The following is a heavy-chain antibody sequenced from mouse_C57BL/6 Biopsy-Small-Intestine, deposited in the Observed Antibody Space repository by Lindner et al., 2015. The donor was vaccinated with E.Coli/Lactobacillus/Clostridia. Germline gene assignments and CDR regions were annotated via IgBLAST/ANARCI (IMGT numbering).Heavy chain of an antibody. CDR1: GYTFTSYA. D-gene: IGHD1-1*02. CDR2: INAGNGDT. J-gene: IGHJ1*01. CDR3: ARGEYYYGSGGDAFYF. V-gene: IGHV1S46*01. Sequence: SVKVSCKVLGYTFTSYAMHWVRQAPGQRLEWMGSINAGNGDTKYSQNFRGRITITRDTSASTGYMELNSLKSEDTAVYYCARGEYYYGSGGDAFYFWGQGTKVTVSS.